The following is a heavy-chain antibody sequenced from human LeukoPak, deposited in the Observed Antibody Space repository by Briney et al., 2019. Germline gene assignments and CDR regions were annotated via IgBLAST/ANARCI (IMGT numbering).Heavy chain of an antibody. CDR3: AKVGQYQLLIFDY. V-gene: IGHV3-30*18. Sequence: GGSLRLSCAASGFTFSSYGMHWVRQAPGKGLEWVAVISYDGSNEYYADSVEGRFTISRDNSKNTLYLQMNSLRAEDTAVYYCAKVGQYQLLIFDYWGQGTLVTVSS. J-gene: IGHJ4*02. CDR1: GFTFSSYG. CDR2: ISYDGSNE. D-gene: IGHD2-2*01.